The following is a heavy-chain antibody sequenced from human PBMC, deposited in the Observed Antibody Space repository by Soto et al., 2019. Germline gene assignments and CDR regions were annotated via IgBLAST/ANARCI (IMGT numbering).Heavy chain of an antibody. Sequence: SETLSLTCTVSGGSISSYYWSWIRQPPGKGLEWIGYIYYSGSTNYNPSLKSRVTISVDTSKNQFSLKLSSVTAADTAVYYCASLGVSGGSLWFDPWGQGTLVTLSS. CDR2: IYYSGST. V-gene: IGHV4-59*01. D-gene: IGHD3-16*01. J-gene: IGHJ5*02. CDR1: GGSISSYY. CDR3: ASLGVSGGSLWFDP.